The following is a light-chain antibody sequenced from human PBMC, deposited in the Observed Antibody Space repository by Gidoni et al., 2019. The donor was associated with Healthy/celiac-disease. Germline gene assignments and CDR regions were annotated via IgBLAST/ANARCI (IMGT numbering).Light chain of an antibody. Sequence: QSVLPPPPSLSRAPAQGATLYCTGSSSNIGAGYDVHWYQPLPGTAPKLLIYGNSNRPSGVPDRFSGSKSGTSASLAITGLQAEDEADYYCQSYDSSLSGSVVFGGGTKLTVL. V-gene: IGLV1-40*01. CDR1: SSNIGAGYD. J-gene: IGLJ2*01. CDR2: GNS. CDR3: QSYDSSLSGSVV.